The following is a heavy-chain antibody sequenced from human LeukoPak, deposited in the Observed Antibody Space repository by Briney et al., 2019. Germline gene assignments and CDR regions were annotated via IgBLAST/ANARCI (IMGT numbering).Heavy chain of an antibody. Sequence: SETLSLTCTVSGGSISSYYWSWIRQPPGKGLEWIGYIYYSGSTNYNPSLKSRVTISVDTSKNQFSLKLSSVTAADTAVYYCARAGATDGDGYNIPFDYWGQGTLVTVSS. CDR1: GGSISSYY. V-gene: IGHV4-59*01. CDR3: ARAGATDGDGYNIPFDY. CDR2: IYYSGST. J-gene: IGHJ4*02. D-gene: IGHD5-24*01.